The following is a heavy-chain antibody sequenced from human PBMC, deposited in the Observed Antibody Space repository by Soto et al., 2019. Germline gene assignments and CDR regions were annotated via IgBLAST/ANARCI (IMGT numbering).Heavy chain of an antibody. J-gene: IGHJ4*02. D-gene: IGHD1-26*01. V-gene: IGHV4-39*01. CDR3: ARHPRGTYGIIAS. Sequence: QLHLQESGPGLVMPSETLSLTCTVSHDSFTASNSYCGWIRQAPGKGLEWIGSMFYNGITYYNPSLKRRVTISVDTSKTQFSLMLTSVTAADTAVYYCARHPRGTYGIIASWGQGTLVTVSA. CDR2: MFYNGIT. CDR1: HDSFTASNSY.